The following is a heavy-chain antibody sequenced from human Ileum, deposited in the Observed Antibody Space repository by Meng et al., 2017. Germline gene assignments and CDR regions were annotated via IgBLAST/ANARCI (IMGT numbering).Heavy chain of an antibody. D-gene: IGHD1-26*01. V-gene: IGHV4-34*01. J-gene: IGHJ4*02. CDR2: IHYSGST. Sequence: LQLMQWGAGMLKPSTTLSPTCNVYGDSFTDYYWNWIRKPPGKGLEWIGEIHYSGSTNYIPSLESQVTISEDTSQKQFSLRLSSVTAADTAVYYCARRIRGGSYLGWGQGTLVTVSS. CDR3: ARRIRGGSYLG. CDR1: GDSFTDYY.